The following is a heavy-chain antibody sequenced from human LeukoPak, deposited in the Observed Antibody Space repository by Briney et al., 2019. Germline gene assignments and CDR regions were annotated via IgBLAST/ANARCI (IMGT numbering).Heavy chain of an antibody. CDR2: IKSKTDGGTT. Sequence: SGGSLRLSCAASGFTLSNAWMSWVRQAPGKGLEWVGRIKSKTDGGTTDYAAPVKGRFTISRDDSKSTLYLQMNSLKTEDTAVYYCTTVLLWFGEPGGFDYWGQGTLVTVSS. CDR3: TTVLLWFGEPGGFDY. CDR1: GFTLSNAW. J-gene: IGHJ4*02. D-gene: IGHD3-10*01. V-gene: IGHV3-15*01.